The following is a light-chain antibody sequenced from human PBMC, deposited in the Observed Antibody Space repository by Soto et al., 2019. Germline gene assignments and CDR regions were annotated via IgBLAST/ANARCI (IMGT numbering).Light chain of an antibody. J-gene: IGLJ1*01. CDR3: SSYTSSSTLV. CDR2: DVS. Sequence: QSALTQPASVSGSPGQSITISCTGTSSDVGGYNYVSWYQQHPGKAPKLMIYDVSNWPSGVSNRFSGSNSGNTASLTISGLQAEDEADYYCSSYTSSSTLVFGTGTKLTVL. CDR1: SSDVGGYNY. V-gene: IGLV2-14*01.